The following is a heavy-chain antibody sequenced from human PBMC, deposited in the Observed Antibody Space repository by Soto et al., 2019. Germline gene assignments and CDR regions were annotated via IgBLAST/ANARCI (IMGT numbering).Heavy chain of an antibody. V-gene: IGHV3-33*01. J-gene: IGHJ4*02. CDR3: SRVRDGALDY. D-gene: IGHD3-10*01. Sequence: QVQLVESGGGVVQPGRSLRLSCAASGFTFSTYGMHWVRQAPGKGLEWVAVIWYDGSNKYYADSVKGRFTISRDNSKNNLSLQMNSLRAEDTVVYYCSRVRDGALDYWGQGILVTVSS. CDR1: GFTFSTYG. CDR2: IWYDGSNK.